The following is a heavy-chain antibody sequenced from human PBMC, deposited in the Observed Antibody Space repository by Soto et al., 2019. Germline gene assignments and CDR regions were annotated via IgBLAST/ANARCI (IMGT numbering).Heavy chain of an antibody. CDR2: IVPIYRTA. V-gene: IGHV1-69*13. Sequence: ASVKVSCKASGGTFSSYRINWVRQAPGQGLEWMGGIVPIYRTADSAQEFQGRVTITADESARTAYMELRSLKSRDTAVYYCVRDSGAKLSSSWGQGTLVTVSS. CDR3: VRDSGAKLSSS. CDR1: GGTFSSYR. J-gene: IGHJ4*02. D-gene: IGHD6-13*01.